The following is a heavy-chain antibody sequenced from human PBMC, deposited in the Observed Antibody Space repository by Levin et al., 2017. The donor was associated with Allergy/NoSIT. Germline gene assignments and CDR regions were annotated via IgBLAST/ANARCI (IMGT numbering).Heavy chain of an antibody. V-gene: IGHV3-30*02. CDR1: GFTFSTYG. J-gene: IGHJ6*04. CDR2: IVSDGSNK. Sequence: GGSLRLSCAPSGFTFSTYGLQWVRQAPGKGLEWLALIVSDGSNKYYADSVKGRFTVSRENSKNMLYLQMNSLRPDDTGVYYCAKGGDYDVWGEGTTVTVSS. CDR3: AKGGDYDV. D-gene: IGHD4-17*01.